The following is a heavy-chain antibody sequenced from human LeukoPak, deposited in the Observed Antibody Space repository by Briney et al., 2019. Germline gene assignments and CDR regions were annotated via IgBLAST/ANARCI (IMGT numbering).Heavy chain of an antibody. Sequence: GGSLRLXCAASGFTFSLYGMHWVRQAPGKGLEWVALISNDGSKTYYADSVKGRFTISRDNSKNTVYLQVSSLRADDTAVYYCAKDSRGANFFGDFDYWGQGTLVTVSS. V-gene: IGHV3-33*06. CDR3: AKDSRGANFFGDFDY. J-gene: IGHJ4*02. D-gene: IGHD3-10*01. CDR2: ISNDGSKT. CDR1: GFTFSLYG.